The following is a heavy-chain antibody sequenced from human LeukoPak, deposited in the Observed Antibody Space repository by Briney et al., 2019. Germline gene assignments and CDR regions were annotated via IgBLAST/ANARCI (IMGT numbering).Heavy chain of an antibody. V-gene: IGHV3-7*01. CDR1: GFTFNTYW. J-gene: IGHJ4*02. CDR2: IKQDGSEK. Sequence: PGGSLRLSCAASGFTFNTYWMGWVRQAPGKGLEWVANIKQDGSEKYYVDSVKGRFTISRDNAKNSLYLQMNSLRAEDTAVYYCARYLSGAWLGEDYWGQGTLVTVSS. CDR3: ARYLSGAWLGEDY. D-gene: IGHD2-21*01.